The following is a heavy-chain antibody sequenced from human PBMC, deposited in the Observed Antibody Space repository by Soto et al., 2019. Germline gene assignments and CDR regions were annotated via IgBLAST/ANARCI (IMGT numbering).Heavy chain of an antibody. CDR1: GFTFSSYA. CDR2: ISYDGSNK. J-gene: IGHJ4*02. Sequence: SLRLSCSASGFTFSSYAIHWVRQAPGKGLEWVAGISYDGSNKYYADSVKGRFTISRDNSKNTLYLQMNSLRAEDTAVFYCARGPSSLTRFDYWGQGTLVTVSS. D-gene: IGHD2-2*01. V-gene: IGHV3-30-3*01. CDR3: ARGPSSLTRFDY.